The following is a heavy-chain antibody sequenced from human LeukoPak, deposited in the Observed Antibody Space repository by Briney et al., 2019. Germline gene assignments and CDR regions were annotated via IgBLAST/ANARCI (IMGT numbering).Heavy chain of an antibody. CDR2: ISYDGSNK. J-gene: IGHJ4*02. D-gene: IGHD3-22*01. Sequence: PGGSLRLSCAASGFTFSSYGMHWVRQAPGKGLEWVAVISYDGSNKYYADSVKGRFTISRDNSKNTLYLQMNSLRAEDTAVYYCAKSLDSSGYPYYFDYWGQGTLVTVSS. CDR1: GFTFSSYG. CDR3: AKSLDSSGYPYYFDY. V-gene: IGHV3-30*18.